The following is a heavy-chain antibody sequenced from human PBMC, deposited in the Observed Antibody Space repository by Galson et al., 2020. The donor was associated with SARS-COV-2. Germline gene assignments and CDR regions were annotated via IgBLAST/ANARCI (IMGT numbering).Heavy chain of an antibody. J-gene: IGHJ4*02. CDR2: IYHSGNT. Sequence: SETLSLTCAVSGYSISSGYNWGWIRQPPGKGLECIGSIYHSGNTYYNPSLESRVTISVDTSKNQFSLKLSSVTAADTAVYYCARGNEFRPYSAFNNWGQGTLVTVSS. CDR3: ARGNEFRPYSAFNN. V-gene: IGHV4-38-2*01. D-gene: IGHD1-26*01. CDR1: GYSISSGYN.